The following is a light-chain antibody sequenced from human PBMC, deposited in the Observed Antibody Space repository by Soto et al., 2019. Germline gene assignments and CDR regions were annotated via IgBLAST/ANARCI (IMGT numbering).Light chain of an antibody. CDR1: RSVDSK. CDR3: QQYNDWPPWT. J-gene: IGKJ1*01. Sequence: EIVLTQSPRTLSVSPGERATLSCRSSRSVDSKLAWYQQKPGQAPRLLIYGASTRATGIPARFSGIGSGTEFTLTISSLQSEDFAVYYCQQYNDWPPWTFGQGTKVDIK. V-gene: IGKV3-15*01. CDR2: GAS.